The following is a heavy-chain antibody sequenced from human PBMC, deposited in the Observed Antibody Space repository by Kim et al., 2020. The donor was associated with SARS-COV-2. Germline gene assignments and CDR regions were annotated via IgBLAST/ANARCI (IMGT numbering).Heavy chain of an antibody. J-gene: IGHJ3*02. CDR3: ARMMVRGLPGDHDAFDI. CDR1: GFTFSSYA. D-gene: IGHD3-10*01. CDR2: ISGSGGST. V-gene: IGHV3-23*01. Sequence: GGSLRLSCAASGFTFSSYAMSWVRQAPGKGLEWVSAISGSGGSTYYADSVKGRFTISRDNSKNTLYLQMNSLRAEDTAVYYCARMMVRGLPGDHDAFDIWGQGIMVTVSS.